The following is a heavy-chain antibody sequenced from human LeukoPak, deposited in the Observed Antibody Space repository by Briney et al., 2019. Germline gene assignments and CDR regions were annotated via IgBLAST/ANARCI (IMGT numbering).Heavy chain of an antibody. Sequence: SETLSLTCIVSGGSISSHYWSWIRQPPWKGLECIGNIYYSGSTNYNPSLKSRVIISIDTFKNQFSLKLSSVTAADTAVYYCARGPGMATIKDWGQGTLVTVSS. CDR2: IYYSGST. V-gene: IGHV4-59*11. D-gene: IGHD5-24*01. CDR3: ARGPGMATIKD. J-gene: IGHJ4*02. CDR1: GGSISSHY.